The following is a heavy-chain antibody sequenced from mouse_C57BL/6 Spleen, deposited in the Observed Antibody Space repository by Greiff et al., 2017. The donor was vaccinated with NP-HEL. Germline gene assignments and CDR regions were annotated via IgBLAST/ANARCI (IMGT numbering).Heavy chain of an antibody. D-gene: IGHD4-1*01. J-gene: IGHJ3*01. CDR1: GYTFTDYY. CDR3: ARNWDVGAWLAY. CDR2: INPNNGGT. V-gene: IGHV1-26*01. Sequence: EVQLQQSGPELVKPGASVKISCKASGYTFTDYYMNWVKQSHGKSLEWIGDINPNNGGTSYNQKFKGKATLTVDKSSSTAYMELRSLTSEDSAVYYCARNWDVGAWLAYWGQGTLVTVSA.